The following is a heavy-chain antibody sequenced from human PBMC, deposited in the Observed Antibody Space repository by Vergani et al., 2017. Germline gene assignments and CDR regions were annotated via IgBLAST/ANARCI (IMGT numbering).Heavy chain of an antibody. J-gene: IGHJ6*02. D-gene: IGHD3-10*01. CDR3: ARDQGSGTNRHHYGMDV. V-gene: IGHV3-21*02. Sequence: VQLVESGGGVVQRGGSLRLSCVASGFTFGSYSVNWVRQAPGRGLEWVSSISSSGNYVYYTASVKGRFSISRDNAKSLLSLQMNSLRADDTAVYYCARDQGSGTNRHHYGMDVWGQGTTVTVSS. CDR2: ISSSGNYV. CDR1: GFTFGSYS.